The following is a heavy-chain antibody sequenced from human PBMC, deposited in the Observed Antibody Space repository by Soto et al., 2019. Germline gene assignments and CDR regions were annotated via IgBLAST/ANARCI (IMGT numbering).Heavy chain of an antibody. CDR3: VKDESINWYSGHFRH. CDR2: INWNSGSI. V-gene: IGHV3-9*01. J-gene: IGHJ1*01. Sequence: GGSLRLSCAAPGFTFDYYAMHWVRQVPGKGLEWVSGINWNSGSIGYGDSVKGRFAISRDNAKNSLHLQMNSLSAEDTAFYYCVKDESINWYSGHFRHWGQGTLVTVSS. CDR1: GFTFDYYA. D-gene: IGHD6-13*01.